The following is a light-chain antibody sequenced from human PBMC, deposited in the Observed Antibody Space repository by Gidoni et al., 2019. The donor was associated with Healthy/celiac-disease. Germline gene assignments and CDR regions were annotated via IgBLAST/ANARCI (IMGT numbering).Light chain of an antibody. J-gene: IGKJ3*01. CDR3: QQRSNWPPFT. V-gene: IGKV3-11*01. CDR1: QRVSSY. CDR2: DAS. Sequence: EIVLTQSPATLSLSPGERSTLSCRTSQRVSSYLAWYQQKPGQAPRLLIYDASTRATGIPARFSGSGSGTDFTLTISSLEPEDFAVYYCQQRSNWPPFTFGPXTKVDIK.